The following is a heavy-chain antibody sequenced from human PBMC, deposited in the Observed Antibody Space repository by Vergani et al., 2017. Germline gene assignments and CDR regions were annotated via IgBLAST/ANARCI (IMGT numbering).Heavy chain of an antibody. J-gene: IGHJ4*02. V-gene: IGHV1-69*01. CDR2: IIPIFGTA. D-gene: IGHD2-15*01. CDR1: GGTFSSYA. CDR3: ARGAEDCSGGSCYYGGY. Sequence: QVQLVQSGAEVKKPGSSVKVSCKASGGTFSSYAISWVRQAPGQGLEWMGGIIPIFGTANYAQKFQGRVTITADEATSTAYMELSSLRSEDTAVDYCARGAEDCSGGSCYYGGYWGQGTLVTVSS.